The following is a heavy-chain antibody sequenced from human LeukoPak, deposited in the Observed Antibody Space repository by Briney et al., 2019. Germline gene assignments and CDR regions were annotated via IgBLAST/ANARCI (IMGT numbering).Heavy chain of an antibody. CDR3: AKDSSGGVSSAGILDH. V-gene: IGHV3-9*01. D-gene: IGHD6-13*01. J-gene: IGHJ4*02. CDR2: INWSNITV. CDR1: GFRFDDFA. Sequence: GRSLRLSCVISGFRFDDFAMHWVRQAPGKGLEWVAGINWSNITVVYADAVKGRFTISRDNSKNSLYLLLNDLRAEDTAFYFCAKDSSGGVSSAGILDHWGSGTLVSVSP.